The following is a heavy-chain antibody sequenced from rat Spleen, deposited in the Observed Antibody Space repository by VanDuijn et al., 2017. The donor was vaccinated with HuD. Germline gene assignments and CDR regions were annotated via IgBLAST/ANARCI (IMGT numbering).Heavy chain of an antibody. V-gene: IGHV5-25*01. CDR2: ITTGGDNT. J-gene: IGHJ2*01. CDR1: GFTFSDFY. CDR3: ARLWGGMATGGFFHY. Sequence: EVQLVESGGGLVQPGGSKKLSCAALGFTFSDFYMAWVRQAPTKGLEWVASITTGGDNTYYQDSVQGRFTISRDNVKSTLYLQMDSLRSEDTATYYWARLWGGMATGGFFHYWGQGVMVTVSS. D-gene: IGHD1-11*01.